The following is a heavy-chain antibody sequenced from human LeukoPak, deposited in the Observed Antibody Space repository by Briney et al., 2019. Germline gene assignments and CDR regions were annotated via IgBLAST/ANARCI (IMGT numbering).Heavy chain of an antibody. V-gene: IGHV3-30*02. D-gene: IGHD6-19*01. CDR1: GLSFSTYG. CDR2: IRYDGSYK. CDR3: ASYSSASFDY. J-gene: IGHJ4*02. Sequence: PGGSLRLSCAASGLSFSTYGMHWVRQAPGTGLEWVAFIRYDGSYKYYADSVKGRFAISRDNSKSTLYLQMNSLRAEDTALYYCASYSSASFDYWGQGTLVTVSS.